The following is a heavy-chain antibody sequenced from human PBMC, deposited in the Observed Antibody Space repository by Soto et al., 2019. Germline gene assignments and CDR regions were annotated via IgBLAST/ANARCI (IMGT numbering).Heavy chain of an antibody. Sequence: SQTLSLPCAISGDSVSSNSAAWSWIRQSPSRGLEWLGRTFYRSKWYNDYAVSVKGRITINPDTSKNQFSLQLNSVTPEDTAVYYCAKEGGNHYYYYAMDVWGQGTTVTVSS. V-gene: IGHV6-1*01. CDR3: AKEGGNHYYYYAMDV. D-gene: IGHD1-26*01. CDR2: TFYRSKWYN. CDR1: GDSVSSNSAA. J-gene: IGHJ6*02.